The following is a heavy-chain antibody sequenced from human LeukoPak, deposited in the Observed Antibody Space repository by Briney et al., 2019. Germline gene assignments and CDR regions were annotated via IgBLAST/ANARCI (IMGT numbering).Heavy chain of an antibody. D-gene: IGHD3-22*01. V-gene: IGHV3-23*01. CDR1: GFTFSSYA. Sequence: GGSLRLSCAASGFTFSSYAMCWVRQAPGKGLEWVSSISSSGDSTFYADSVKDRFTISRDNSKNTLYLQMSRLRADDTAVYYCAKDRPNYHESNGHYYRRNGDSWGQGTLVTVSS. J-gene: IGHJ5*01. CDR2: ISSSGDST. CDR3: AKDRPNYHESNGHYYRRNGDS.